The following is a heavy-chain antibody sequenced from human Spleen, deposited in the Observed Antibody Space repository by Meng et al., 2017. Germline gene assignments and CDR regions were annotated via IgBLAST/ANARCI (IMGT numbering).Heavy chain of an antibody. CDR3: SKDYTGSDDY. CDR1: GFSFSSAW. V-gene: IGHV3-66*01. J-gene: IGHJ4*02. CDR2: IYIGGRT. D-gene: IGHD5-12*01. Sequence: EVQLVESGGGLVWPGGSLTLSCAASGFSFSSAWMSWVRRAPGKGLEWVSVIYIGGRTYYADSVKGRFTISRDNSKNTLYLQMNSLRAEDTAVYYCSKDYTGSDDYWGQGTLVTVSS.